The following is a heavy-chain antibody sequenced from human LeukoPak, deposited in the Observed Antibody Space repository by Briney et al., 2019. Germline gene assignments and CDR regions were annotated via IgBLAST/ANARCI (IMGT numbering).Heavy chain of an antibody. D-gene: IGHD1-14*01. CDR2: IRGDGNEE. J-gene: IGHJ4*02. CDR3: MTELLGY. Sequence: GGSLRLSCAASGFTFSSYWMSWVRQAPGRGLEFVANIRGDGNEEYYMDSMKGRLTISRDNAKNSLFLQMSGLRAEDTAVYYCMTELLGYRGQGTLVTVSS. CDR1: GFTFSSYW. V-gene: IGHV3-7*03.